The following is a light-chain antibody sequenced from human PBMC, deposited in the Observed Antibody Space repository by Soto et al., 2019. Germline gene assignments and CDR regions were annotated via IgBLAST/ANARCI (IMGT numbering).Light chain of an antibody. CDR1: QGIANW. CDR2: AAS. V-gene: IGKV1-12*01. CDR3: QQSYTIPYT. Sequence: DIQMTQSPSSVSASVGDRLTITCRASQGIANWLAWYQQKPGKAPKLLIYAASSLQSGVPSRFSGGGSGTDFPLTISRLQPEDVATYYCQQSYTIPYTFGRGTKLELK. J-gene: IGKJ2*01.